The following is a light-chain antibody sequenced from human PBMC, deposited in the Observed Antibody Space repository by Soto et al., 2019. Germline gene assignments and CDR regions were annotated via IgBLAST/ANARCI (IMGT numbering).Light chain of an antibody. J-gene: IGKJ1*01. CDR2: EAS. V-gene: IGKV1-39*01. Sequence: DIQMTQSPSTLSASVVDRVTITCLASQTSATYINWYQQKSGSAPRLLIYEASGLQSGVPSRFSGSGSGTHFVLTISNFQPEDSATYFCQQTYTNPQTFGQGTKVDIK. CDR3: QQTYTNPQT. CDR1: QTSATY.